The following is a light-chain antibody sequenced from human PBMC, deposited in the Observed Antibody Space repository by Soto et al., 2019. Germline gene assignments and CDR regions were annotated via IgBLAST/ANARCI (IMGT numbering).Light chain of an antibody. CDR3: MQTAQFPRT. Sequence: DLVMTQTPLSSPVTLGQPASISCRSSQSLVGSDGNTHLSWLQQRPGQPPRLLIYKTSNRFSGVPDRFSGSGAGTDFTLKISRVEAEDVGLYYCMQTAQFPRTFGQGTKVEIK. J-gene: IGKJ1*01. V-gene: IGKV2-24*01. CDR2: KTS. CDR1: QSLVGSDGNTH.